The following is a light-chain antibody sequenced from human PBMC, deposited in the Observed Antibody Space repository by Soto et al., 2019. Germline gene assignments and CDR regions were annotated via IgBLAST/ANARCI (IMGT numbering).Light chain of an antibody. Sequence: QSVLTQPPSVSGAPGQRVIISCAGSSSNIGVGYDVHWYQQLPGAAPKLLIYSNFNRPSGVPDRFSGSKSGTSASLAITGLQAEDEDDYYCQSYDSGLNGFVVFGGGTKLTVL. CDR1: SSNIGVGYD. J-gene: IGLJ2*01. CDR2: SNF. CDR3: QSYDSGLNGFVV. V-gene: IGLV1-40*01.